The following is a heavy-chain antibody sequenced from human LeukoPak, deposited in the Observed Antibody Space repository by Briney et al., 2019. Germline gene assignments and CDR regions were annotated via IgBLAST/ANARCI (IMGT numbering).Heavy chain of an antibody. V-gene: IGHV3-30*02. D-gene: IGHD6-19*01. CDR1: GFTFSSYG. CDR2: IRYDGSNK. J-gene: IGHJ4*02. Sequence: GGSLRLSCAASGFTFSSYGMHWVRQAPGKGLEWVAFIRYDGSNKYYADSVKGRFTISRDNSKNTLYLQMNSLRAEDTAVYYCAKDRIQYSRGFAFDYWGQGTLVTVSS. CDR3: AKDRIQYSRGFAFDY.